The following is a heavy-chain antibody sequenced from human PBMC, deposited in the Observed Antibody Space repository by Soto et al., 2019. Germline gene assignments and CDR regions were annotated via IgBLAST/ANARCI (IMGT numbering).Heavy chain of an antibody. CDR1: GGSISSYY. CDR2: INHSGST. V-gene: IGHV4-34*01. D-gene: IGHD3-16*02. CDR3: ARAPPYDYIWGSYRSDAFDI. Sequence: SETLSLTCTVSGGSISSYYWSWIRQPPGKGLEWIGEINHSGSTNYNPSLKSRVTISVDTSKNQFSLKLSSVTAADTAVYYCARAPPYDYIWGSYRSDAFDIWGQGTMVTVSS. J-gene: IGHJ3*02.